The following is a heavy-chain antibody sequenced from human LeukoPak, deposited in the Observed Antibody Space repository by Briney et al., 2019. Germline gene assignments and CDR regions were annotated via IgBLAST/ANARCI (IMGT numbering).Heavy chain of an antibody. CDR1: GFGFSVYW. J-gene: IGHJ3*02. CDR2: INEDGTSA. CDR3: VRERYSSGPDGFDI. V-gene: IGHV3-74*01. Sequence: GGSLRLSCAASGFGFSVYWMHWVRQAPGKGLVWVAHINEDGTSASHADSVKGRFTISRDNAKNTLYLQMNSLTVEDTAVYYCVRERYSSGPDGFDIWGQGTMVTVSS. D-gene: IGHD2-15*01.